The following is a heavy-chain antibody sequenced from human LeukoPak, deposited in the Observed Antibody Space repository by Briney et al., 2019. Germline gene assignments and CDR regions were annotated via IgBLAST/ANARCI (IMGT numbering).Heavy chain of an antibody. CDR2: ISAYNGNT. CDR1: GYTFTSYG. D-gene: IGHD2-15*01. Sequence: ASVKVSCKASGYTFTSYGISWVRQAPGQGLEWMGWISAYNGNTNYGQKLQGRVTMTTDTSTSTAYMELRSLRSDDTAVYYCARVMDCSGGSCYSSYYYYYMDVWGKGTTVTISS. J-gene: IGHJ6*03. CDR3: ARVMDCSGGSCYSSYYYYYMDV. V-gene: IGHV1-18*01.